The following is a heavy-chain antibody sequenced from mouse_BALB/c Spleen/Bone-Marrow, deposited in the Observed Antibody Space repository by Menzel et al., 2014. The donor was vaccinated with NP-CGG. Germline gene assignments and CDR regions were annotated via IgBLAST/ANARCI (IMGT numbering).Heavy chain of an antibody. V-gene: IGHV14-3*02. J-gene: IGHJ3*01. Sequence: DVQLQESGAELVKPGASVKLSCTASGSNIKDTYMHWVKQRPEQGLEWIGRIDPANGNTKYDPKFQGKATITADTSSNTAYLQLSSLTSEDTAVYYCAGDGAYWGQWTLVTVSA. CDR1: GSNIKDTY. D-gene: IGHD3-3*01. CDR3: AGDGAY. CDR2: IDPANGNT.